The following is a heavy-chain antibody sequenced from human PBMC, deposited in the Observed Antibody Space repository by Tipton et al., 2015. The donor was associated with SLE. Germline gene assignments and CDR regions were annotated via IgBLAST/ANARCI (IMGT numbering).Heavy chain of an antibody. CDR1: GASISSDVYY. Sequence: LRLSCSVSGASISSDVYYWSWIRQPPGKGLEWIGYIYNTGNTYYNPSLKSRVTMSVDTSKNQFSLRVTSVTAADTAVYYCARDGPDTSGYYLDYWGQGILVTVSS. J-gene: IGHJ4*02. CDR3: ARDGPDTSGYYLDY. V-gene: IGHV4-31*03. D-gene: IGHD3-22*01. CDR2: IYNTGNT.